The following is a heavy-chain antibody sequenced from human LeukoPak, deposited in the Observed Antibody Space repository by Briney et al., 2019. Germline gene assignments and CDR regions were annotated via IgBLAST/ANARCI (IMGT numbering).Heavy chain of an antibody. V-gene: IGHV5-51*01. CDR1: GFSFSTYW. D-gene: IGHD2-8*01. J-gene: IGHJ5*02. CDR3: ARSPNHNWFDP. CDR2: IYPSDSDN. Sequence: KVGESLKISCKGSGFSFSTYWIAWGRPMPGKGLEWMGIIYPSDSDNRYSPSFQGQVTISADKSISTAYLQWSSLKASDTAMYYCARSPNHNWFDPSGQGTLVTVSS.